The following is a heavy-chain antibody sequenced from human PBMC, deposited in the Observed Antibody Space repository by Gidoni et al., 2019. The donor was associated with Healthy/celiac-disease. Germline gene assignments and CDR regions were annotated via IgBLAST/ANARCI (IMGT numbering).Heavy chain of an antibody. CDR2: INPIFGTA. CDR1: GGTFSSYA. V-gene: IGHV1-69*01. CDR3: AENDGTDYYGMDV. Sequence: QVQLVQPGAEVKKPGSSLKLSCQASGGTFSSYAISWVRQAPGQGLEWMGGINPIFGTANYAKKFQGRVTITADESTSTAYMELSSLRSEDTAVYYCAENDGTDYYGMDVWGQGTTVTVSS. J-gene: IGHJ6*02.